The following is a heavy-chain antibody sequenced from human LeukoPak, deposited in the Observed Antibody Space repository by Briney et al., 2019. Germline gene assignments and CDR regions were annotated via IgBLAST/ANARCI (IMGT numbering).Heavy chain of an antibody. CDR1: LYTFTSYG. CDR3: ARVKKLMPELEF. V-gene: IGHV1-18*01. J-gene: IGHJ4*02. Sequence: ASVKVSLKASLYTFTSYGISWVRPAPGQGLEWMGWISTYNGNTNYAQKLQGRVTMTTDTSTSTAYMELTNLRSDDTAIFYCARVKKLMPELEFWGQGTLVTVSS. D-gene: IGHD2-2*01. CDR2: ISTYNGNT.